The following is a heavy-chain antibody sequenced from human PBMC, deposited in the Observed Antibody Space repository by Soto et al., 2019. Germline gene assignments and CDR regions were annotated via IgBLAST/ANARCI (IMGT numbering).Heavy chain of an antibody. Sequence: PSETLSLTCAVYGGSFSGYYWSWIRQPPGKGLEWIGEINHGGSTNYNPSLKSRVTISVDTSKNQFSLKLSSVTAADTAVYYCARLPAIAFYYYYGMDVWGQGTTVTVSS. CDR3: ARLPAIAFYYYYGMDV. D-gene: IGHD6-25*01. CDR2: INHGGST. J-gene: IGHJ6*02. CDR1: GGSFSGYY. V-gene: IGHV4-34*01.